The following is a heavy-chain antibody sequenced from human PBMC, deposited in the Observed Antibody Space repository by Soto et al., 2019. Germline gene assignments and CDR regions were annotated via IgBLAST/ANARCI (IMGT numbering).Heavy chain of an antibody. V-gene: IGHV1-18*01. CDR1: GYTFTSYD. Sequence: ASVKVSCKASGYTFTSYDIYWVRQAPGQGLEWMGWISAYNGNTNYAQKLQGRVTMTTDTSTSTAYMELRSLRSDDTAVYYCARDSAMGFFGYWSQGTLVTVSS. J-gene: IGHJ4*02. CDR2: ISAYNGNT. D-gene: IGHD2-2*01. CDR3: ARDSAMGFFGY.